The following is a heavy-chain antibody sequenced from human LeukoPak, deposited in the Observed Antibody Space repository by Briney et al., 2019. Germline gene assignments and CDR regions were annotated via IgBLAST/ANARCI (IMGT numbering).Heavy chain of an antibody. CDR3: ARYYYDSSGYYYFDY. Sequence: GGSLRLSCAASGFTFSDYYMSWIRQAPGKGLEWVSYISSSGSTIYYADSVKGRFTISRDNAKNSLYLQMNSLRAEDTAVYYCARYYYDSSGYYYFDYWGQGTLVTVSS. CDR2: ISSSGSTI. D-gene: IGHD3-22*01. CDR1: GFTFSDYY. V-gene: IGHV3-11*01. J-gene: IGHJ4*02.